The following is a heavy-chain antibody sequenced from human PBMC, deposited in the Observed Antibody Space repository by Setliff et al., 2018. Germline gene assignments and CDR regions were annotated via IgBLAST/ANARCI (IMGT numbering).Heavy chain of an antibody. V-gene: IGHV1-46*01. D-gene: IGHD3-22*01. CDR1: GYTFTTYY. Sequence: ASVKVSCKASGYTFTTYYMHWVRQAPGQGLEWMGIINPIGGGTGYAERFQGRVTMTRDTSTSTVYMQLSSLRFEDTAVYYCARARDDGVYYDSSGYYSYYYYGMDVWGQGTTVTVSS. CDR2: INPIGGGT. J-gene: IGHJ6*02. CDR3: ARARDDGVYYDSSGYYSYYYYGMDV.